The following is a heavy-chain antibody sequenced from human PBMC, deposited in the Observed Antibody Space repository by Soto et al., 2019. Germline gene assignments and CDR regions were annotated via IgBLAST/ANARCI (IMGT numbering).Heavy chain of an antibody. D-gene: IGHD4-4*01. CDR2: ISSSGSTI. CDR1: GFTFSDYY. Sequence: GGSLRLSFAASGFTFSDYYMSWIRQAPGRWLEWVSYISSSGSTIYYAYSVKGRFTISRDNAKNSLYLQMNSLRADDTAVYYCAKSRDGYSFYFYYGMDVWGQGTTVTVPS. V-gene: IGHV3-11*04. J-gene: IGHJ6*02. CDR3: AKSRDGYSFYFYYGMDV.